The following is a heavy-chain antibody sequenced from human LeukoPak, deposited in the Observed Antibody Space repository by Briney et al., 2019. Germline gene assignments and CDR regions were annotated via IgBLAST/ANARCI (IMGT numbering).Heavy chain of an antibody. CDR1: GFTFDDYA. CDR3: AMVGSQGDYGMDV. Sequence: PGGSLRLSCAASGFTFDDYAMHWVRQAPGKGLEWVSGISWNSGSIGYADSVKGRFTISRDNAKNSLYLQMNSLRAEDTALYYCAMVGSQGDYGMDVWGQGTTVTVSS. V-gene: IGHV3-9*01. J-gene: IGHJ6*02. D-gene: IGHD3-10*01. CDR2: ISWNSGSI.